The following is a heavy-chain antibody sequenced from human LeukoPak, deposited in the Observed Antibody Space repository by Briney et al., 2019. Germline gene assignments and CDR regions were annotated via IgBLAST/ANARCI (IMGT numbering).Heavy chain of an antibody. V-gene: IGHV4-59*12. CDR2: VYYSGSA. Sequence: PSETLSLTCTVSGGSISSYWWSWIRQPPGKGLEWIGYVYYSGSAHYNPSLESRVTISVDTSKSQFSLKLSSVTAADTAVYYCASLNYGDFDDAFDIWGQGTMVTVSS. D-gene: IGHD4-17*01. CDR1: GGSISSYW. CDR3: ASLNYGDFDDAFDI. J-gene: IGHJ3*02.